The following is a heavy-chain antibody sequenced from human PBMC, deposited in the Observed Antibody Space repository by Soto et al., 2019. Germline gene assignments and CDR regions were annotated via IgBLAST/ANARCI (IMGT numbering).Heavy chain of an antibody. Sequence: QAQLVQSGAEAKKPGASVKVSCKASGYTFTDYALHWVRQAPGPGLEWMGWINVGNGNTGYSRKFQGRVTNGRDMSATTTYIEVTRLTSEDTGIYYCAREGAHYAPFDLWGQGTLVTVPS. J-gene: IGHJ4*02. CDR1: GYTFTDYA. D-gene: IGHD3-16*01. V-gene: IGHV1-3*01. CDR3: AREGAHYAPFDL. CDR2: INVGNGNT.